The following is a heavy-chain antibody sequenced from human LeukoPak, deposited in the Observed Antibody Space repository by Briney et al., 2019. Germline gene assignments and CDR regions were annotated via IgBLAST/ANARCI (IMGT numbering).Heavy chain of an antibody. J-gene: IGHJ4*02. D-gene: IGHD3-22*01. CDR2: ISSTGGST. Sequence: GGSLRLSCAASGFIFSTYAMSWVRQAPGKGLERVSAISSTGGSTYYADSVKGRFTISRDNSKNTLYLQMNSLRAEDTAVYYCAKEGANYYDSSGYIYWGQGTLVTVSS. V-gene: IGHV3-23*01. CDR3: AKEGANYYDSSGYIY. CDR1: GFIFSTYA.